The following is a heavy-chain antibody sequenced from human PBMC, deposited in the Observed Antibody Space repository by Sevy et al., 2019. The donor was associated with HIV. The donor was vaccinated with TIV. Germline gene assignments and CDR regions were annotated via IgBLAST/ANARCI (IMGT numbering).Heavy chain of an antibody. Sequence: GGCLRLFCAASGLTFSANWMNWVRQAPGKGLGWVANIKADGSDKHYVDSVEGRFTISRDNAKNLLFLQMNSLRVEDTAVYYCAHETFGRFESWGQGTLVTVSS. CDR1: GLTFSANW. CDR3: AHETFGRFES. V-gene: IGHV3-7*01. CDR2: IKADGSDK. D-gene: IGHD3-16*01. J-gene: IGHJ4*02.